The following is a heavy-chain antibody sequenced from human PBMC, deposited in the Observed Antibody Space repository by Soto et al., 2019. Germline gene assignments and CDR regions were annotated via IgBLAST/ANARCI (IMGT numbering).Heavy chain of an antibody. D-gene: IGHD2-15*01. V-gene: IGHV3-21*01. CDR2: ISSSSSYI. CDR3: TSTPLGYDAFDT. CDR1: GFTFSSYS. Sequence: PGGSLRLSCAASGFTFSSYSMNWVRQAPGKGLEWVSSISSSSSYIYYADSVKGRFTISRDNAKNSLYLQMNSLRAEDTAVYYCTSTPLGYDAFDTWGQGTMVTVSS. J-gene: IGHJ3*02.